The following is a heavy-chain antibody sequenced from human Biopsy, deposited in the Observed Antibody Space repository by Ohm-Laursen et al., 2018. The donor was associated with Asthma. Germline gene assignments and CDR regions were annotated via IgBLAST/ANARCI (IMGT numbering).Heavy chain of an antibody. Sequence: SSVKVSCKSPGGTFNTYAIGWVRQAPGQGLEWMGGINAVFGTTTYPQKFQDRVTITADDSTSTVYMELSSLRSEDTAVYYCARKAGSCISRTCYSLDFWGQGTLVTVSS. CDR1: GGTFNTYA. CDR3: ARKAGSCISRTCYSLDF. V-gene: IGHV1-69*01. CDR2: INAVFGTT. D-gene: IGHD2-2*01. J-gene: IGHJ4*02.